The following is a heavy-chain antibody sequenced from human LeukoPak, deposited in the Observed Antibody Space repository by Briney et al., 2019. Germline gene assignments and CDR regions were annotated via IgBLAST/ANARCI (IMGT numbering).Heavy chain of an antibody. D-gene: IGHD5-12*01. CDR3: ARGRYTGYDSGYFDY. V-gene: IGHV3-30*03. CDR2: ISYDGTNT. J-gene: IGHJ4*02. CDR1: GFTFSSYG. Sequence: GGSLRLSCAASGFTFSSYGMHWVRQAPGKGLEWVAAISYDGTNTYFTDSAKGRFTISRDNSKNTLYLQMNSLRAEDTAVYSCARGRYTGYDSGYFDYWGQGILVTVSS.